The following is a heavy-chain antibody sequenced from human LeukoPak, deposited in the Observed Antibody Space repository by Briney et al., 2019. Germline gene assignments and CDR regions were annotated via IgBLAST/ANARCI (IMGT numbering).Heavy chain of an antibody. J-gene: IGHJ4*02. CDR3: AKDDAWLRFGE. Sequence: GGSLRLSCAASGFTFSSYAMSWVRQAPGKGLEWVSAISGSGGSTYYADSVKGGFTISRDNSRNTLYLEVISLTPEDTAVYNWAKDDAWLRFGEWSQGTLFTVSP. V-gene: IGHV3-23*01. CDR2: ISGSGGST. D-gene: IGHD3-10*01. CDR1: GFTFSSYA.